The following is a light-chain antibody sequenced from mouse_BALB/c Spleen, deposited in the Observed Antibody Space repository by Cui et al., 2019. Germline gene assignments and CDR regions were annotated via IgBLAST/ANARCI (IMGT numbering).Light chain of an antibody. Sequence: DIVMTPSPATLSVTPGDRVSLSCRASQSISDYLHWYQQKSHESPRLLIKYASQSISGIPSRFSGSGSGSDFTLSINSVEPEDVGVYYCQNGHSLYTFGGGTKLKIK. J-gene: IGKJ2*01. CDR1: QSISDY. V-gene: IGKV5-39*01. CDR3: QNGHSLYT. CDR2: YAS.